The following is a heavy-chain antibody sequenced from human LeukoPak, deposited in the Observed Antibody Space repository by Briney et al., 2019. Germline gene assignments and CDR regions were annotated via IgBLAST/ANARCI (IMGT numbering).Heavy chain of an antibody. CDR2: IWYDGSNK. Sequence: GRSQRLPCVASGFTFSTYGMHWVRQAPGKGLEWVAVIWYDGSNKNYGDSVKGRFTISRDNFKNTLYLQMNSLRVEDTAMYYCARGGKYYYGSGSTNWFDPWGQGTLVTVSS. V-gene: IGHV3-33*01. CDR3: ARGGKYYYGSGSTNWFDP. J-gene: IGHJ5*02. D-gene: IGHD3-10*01. CDR1: GFTFSTYG.